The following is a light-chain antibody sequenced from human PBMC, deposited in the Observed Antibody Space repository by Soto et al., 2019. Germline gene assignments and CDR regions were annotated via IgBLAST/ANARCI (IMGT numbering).Light chain of an antibody. J-gene: IGKJ1*01. Sequence: DIQMTQSPSTLSSSVGDRATLTCRASQSISNWLAWYQQKPGKAPKLLIYDASILESGVPSRFRGSGSGTEFTLTISSLQPDDFEAYYCQHYNSYSSTFGQGTKVDIK. CDR3: QHYNSYSST. V-gene: IGKV1-5*01. CDR1: QSISNW. CDR2: DAS.